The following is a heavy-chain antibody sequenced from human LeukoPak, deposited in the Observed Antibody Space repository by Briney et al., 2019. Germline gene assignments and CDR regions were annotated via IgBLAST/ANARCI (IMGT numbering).Heavy chain of an antibody. CDR1: GLNYSSYW. V-gene: IGHV3-74*01. CDR2: IKSDGST. Sequence: GGSLRLSCAASGLNYSSYWMHWVRQAPGKGLVWASRIKSDGSTNYVDSVKGRFTISRDNAKNTVSLQMNSLRAEDTGVYYCARAPSEIGGYYPEYFRHWGQGTLVTVSS. J-gene: IGHJ1*01. D-gene: IGHD3-22*01. CDR3: ARAPSEIGGYYPEYFRH.